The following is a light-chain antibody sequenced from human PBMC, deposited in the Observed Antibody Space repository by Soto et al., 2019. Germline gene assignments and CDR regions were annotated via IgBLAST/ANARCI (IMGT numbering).Light chain of an antibody. V-gene: IGKV1-39*01. J-gene: IGKJ1*01. Sequence: DIQMTQSPSSLSASVGDRVTITCRASQSIRTYLNWYQQKPGKAPKFLIYAASTLQSGVPSRFSGSGSGTDFTLTISSLQPEDFATYYCQQYNDNWTFGQGTKVEIK. CDR2: AAS. CDR1: QSIRTY. CDR3: QQYNDNWT.